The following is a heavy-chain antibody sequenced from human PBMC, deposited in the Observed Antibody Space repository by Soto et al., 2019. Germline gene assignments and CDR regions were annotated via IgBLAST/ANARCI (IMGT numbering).Heavy chain of an antibody. D-gene: IGHD2-2*01. CDR3: AKDRGRGPAAYDFDY. V-gene: IGHV3-73*01. CDR2: IRSKANSDAT. J-gene: IGHJ4*02. CDR1: GFTFSGSA. Sequence: GGSLRLSCAASGFTFSGSAMHWVRQAPGKGLEWVGRIRSKANSDATVYAASVKGRFTISRDNSRNTLYLQMDSLRTEDTAVYYCAKDRGRGPAAYDFDYWGQGTLVTVSS.